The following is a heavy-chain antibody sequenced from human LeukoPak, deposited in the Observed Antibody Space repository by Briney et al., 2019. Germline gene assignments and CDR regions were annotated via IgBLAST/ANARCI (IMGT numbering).Heavy chain of an antibody. CDR3: ARVEFNGGYSHVY. CDR1: GYTFNGYD. Sequence: GASVKVSCKASGYTFNGYDLNWVRQATGQGLECMGWMNPNSGNTGYAQKFQGRVTMTRDTSISTAYMELSSLTSEDTAVYYCARVEFNGGYSHVYWGQGTLVTVSS. J-gene: IGHJ4*02. V-gene: IGHV1-8*01. D-gene: IGHD5-12*01. CDR2: MNPNSGNT.